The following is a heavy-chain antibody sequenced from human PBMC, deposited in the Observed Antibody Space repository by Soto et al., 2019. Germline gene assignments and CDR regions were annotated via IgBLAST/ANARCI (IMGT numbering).Heavy chain of an antibody. D-gene: IGHD2-15*01. Sequence: SQTLSLTCVISGDSVSSNSAAWNWIRPSPSRGLEWLGRTYYRPKWYNDYAVSVKSRITINPDTSKNQFSLQLNSVTHEDTAVSYCESESIVAFDIWGQGTMVTVSS. CDR1: GDSVSSNSAA. J-gene: IGHJ3*02. V-gene: IGHV6-1*01. CDR3: ESESIVAFDI. CDR2: TYYRPKWYN.